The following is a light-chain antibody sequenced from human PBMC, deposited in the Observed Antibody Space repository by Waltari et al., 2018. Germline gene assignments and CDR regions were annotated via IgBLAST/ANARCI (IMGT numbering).Light chain of an antibody. Sequence: DIVMTQSPDSLAVSLGARATINCKYSQSVLYSSNNKNYLAWYQQKPGQPPKLLIYWASNRESGVPDRISGSGSGTDFTLTISSLQAEDVAVYYCQQYYSTPWTFGQGTKVEIK. CDR1: QSVLYSSNNKNY. V-gene: IGKV4-1*01. J-gene: IGKJ1*01. CDR3: QQYYSTPWT. CDR2: WAS.